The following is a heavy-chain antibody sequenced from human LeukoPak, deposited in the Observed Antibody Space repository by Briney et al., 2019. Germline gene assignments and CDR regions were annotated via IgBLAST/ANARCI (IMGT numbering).Heavy chain of an antibody. V-gene: IGHV4-39*01. CDR1: GGSISSSSYY. Sequence: SETLSLTCTASGGSISSSSYYWGWIRQPPGKGLEWIGSVSYSGSTYSNPSLKSRVTISVDTSKNQFSLKLSSVTAADTAVYYCARHAYYDFWSGYYLNAFDIWGQGTMVTVSS. D-gene: IGHD3-3*01. J-gene: IGHJ3*02. CDR2: VSYSGST. CDR3: ARHAYYDFWSGYYLNAFDI.